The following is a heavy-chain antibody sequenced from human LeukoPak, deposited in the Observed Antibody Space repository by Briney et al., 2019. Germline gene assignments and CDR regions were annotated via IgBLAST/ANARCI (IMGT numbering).Heavy chain of an antibody. CDR3: AITPDYSLDYYYYYMDV. J-gene: IGHJ6*03. Sequence: PSETLSLTCTVSGGSISSYYWSWIRQPPGKGLEWIGRIYTSGSTNYNPSLKSRVTMSVDTSKNQFSLKLSSVTAADTAVYYCAITPDYSLDYYYYYMDVWGKGTTVTVSS. CDR1: GGSISSYY. CDR2: IYTSGST. V-gene: IGHV4-4*07. D-gene: IGHD4-11*01.